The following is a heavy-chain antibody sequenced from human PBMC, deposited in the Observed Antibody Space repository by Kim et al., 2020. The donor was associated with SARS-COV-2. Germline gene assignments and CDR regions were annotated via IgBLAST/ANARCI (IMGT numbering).Heavy chain of an antibody. D-gene: IGHD1-1*01. V-gene: IGHV3-23*01. CDR3: AKEEPQLERLWAFDY. Sequence: GGSLRLSCAASGFTFSSYAMSWVRQAPGKGLEWVSAISGSGGSTYYADSVKGRFTISRDKSKNTLYLQMNSLRAEDTAVDYCAKEEPQLERLWAFDYWGQGTLVTVSS. CDR2: ISGSGGST. J-gene: IGHJ4*02. CDR1: GFTFSSYA.